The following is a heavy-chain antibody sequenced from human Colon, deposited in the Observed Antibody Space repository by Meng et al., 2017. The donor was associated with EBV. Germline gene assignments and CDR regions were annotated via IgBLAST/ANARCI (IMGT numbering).Heavy chain of an antibody. V-gene: IGHV4-4*02. Sequence: QVQLEESGPGLVKPSGTLSLTCAVSGGSISSSHWWTWVRQPPGKGLEWIGEVYHTGSTKYNPSLKSRLTISVDKSKNQFSLNLTSVTAADTAVYYCARVWQSLTAFFDSWGQGTLVTASS. D-gene: IGHD2-21*01. CDR1: GGSISSSHW. CDR3: ARVWQSLTAFFDS. CDR2: VYHTGST. J-gene: IGHJ4*02.